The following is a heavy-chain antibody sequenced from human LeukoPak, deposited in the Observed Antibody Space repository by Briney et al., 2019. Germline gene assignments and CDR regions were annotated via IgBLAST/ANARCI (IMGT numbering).Heavy chain of an antibody. CDR1: GYTFTSYA. CDR2: IIPIFGTA. Sequence: ASVKVSCKASGYTFTSYAMNWVRQAPGQGLEWMGGIIPIFGTANYAQKFQGRVTITADKSTSTAYMELSSLRSEDTAVYYCARVGVVGATTGLRYYFDYWGQGTLVTVSS. D-gene: IGHD1-26*01. J-gene: IGHJ4*02. V-gene: IGHV1-69*06. CDR3: ARVGVVGATTGLRYYFDY.